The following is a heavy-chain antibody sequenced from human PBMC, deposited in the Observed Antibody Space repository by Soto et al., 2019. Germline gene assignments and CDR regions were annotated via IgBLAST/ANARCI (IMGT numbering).Heavy chain of an antibody. J-gene: IGHJ4*02. CDR3: GTGDHLVR. V-gene: IGHV1-2*02. CDR2: INPKTGDT. CDR1: GYTFTGYY. D-gene: IGHD6-6*01. Sequence: QMQLVQSGAEARKPGASVKVSCKTSGYTFTGYYLNWVRQAPGRGLEWVGWINPKTGDTNNAQKFQGRVTMTTDTSISTGYMELSGLKSDDTAVYYGGTGDHLVRWGQGTRVTVSS.